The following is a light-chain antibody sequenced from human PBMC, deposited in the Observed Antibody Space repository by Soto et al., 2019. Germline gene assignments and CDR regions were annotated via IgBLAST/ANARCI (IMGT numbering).Light chain of an antibody. V-gene: IGKV1-9*01. CDR3: QQLYTYPLT. J-gene: IGKJ4*01. Sequence: DIQLTQSPSFLSASVGDRVTVTCRASQGVNSYLAWYQQKPGKAPQLLIYTASTLQSGVPSRFSGSGSGTEFTLTITSLQPDDFAAYYCQQLYTYPLTFGGGTKVEIK. CDR1: QGVNSY. CDR2: TAS.